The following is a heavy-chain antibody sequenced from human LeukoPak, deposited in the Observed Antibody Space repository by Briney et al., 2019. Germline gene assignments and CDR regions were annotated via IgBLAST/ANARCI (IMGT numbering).Heavy chain of an antibody. J-gene: IGHJ4*02. Sequence: PGGSLRLSCAASGSTFSSYAMSWVRQAPGKGLEWVSAISSSGGSTYYADSVKGRFTISRVNSKNTLYLQMNSLRAEDTAVYYCAKDFAATTFPKYYFEYWGQGTLVTVSS. V-gene: IGHV3-23*01. D-gene: IGHD2/OR15-2a*01. CDR3: AKDFAATTFPKYYFEY. CDR2: ISSSGGST. CDR1: GSTFSSYA.